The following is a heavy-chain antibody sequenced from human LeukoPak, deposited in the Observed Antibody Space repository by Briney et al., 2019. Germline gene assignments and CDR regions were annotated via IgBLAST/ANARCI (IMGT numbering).Heavy chain of an antibody. Sequence: PGGSLRLSCAASGFTFSNYGMHWVRQAPGKGLEWVAFMSYDGSDKYYADSVKGRFTISRDNSKNTLYLQMNSLRAEDTAVYYCARDLYYYGRGVHGMDVWGQGTTVTVSS. J-gene: IGHJ6*02. CDR1: GFTFSNYG. V-gene: IGHV3-30*03. CDR3: ARDLYYYGRGVHGMDV. D-gene: IGHD3-10*02. CDR2: MSYDGSDK.